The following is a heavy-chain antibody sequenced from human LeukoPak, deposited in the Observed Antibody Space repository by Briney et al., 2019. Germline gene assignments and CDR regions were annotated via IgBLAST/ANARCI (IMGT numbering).Heavy chain of an antibody. J-gene: IGHJ4*02. CDR1: GFTFSSYG. V-gene: IGHV3-48*01. CDR2: ISSSSSTI. Sequence: GGSLRLSCAASGFTFSSYGMSWVRQAPGKGLEWVSYISSSSSTIYYADSVKGRFTISRDNAKNSLYLQMNSLRAEDTAVYYCARDFHSYGFDYWGQGTLVTVSS. D-gene: IGHD5-18*01. CDR3: ARDFHSYGFDY.